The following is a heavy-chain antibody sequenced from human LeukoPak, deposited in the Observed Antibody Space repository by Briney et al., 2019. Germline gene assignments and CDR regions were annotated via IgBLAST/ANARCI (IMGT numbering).Heavy chain of an antibody. D-gene: IGHD3-22*01. CDR3: AKVHLTYYYDSSGYGFQDY. Sequence: RKSLRLSCAASGFTFSSYALHWVRQAPGKGLEWVAVISYDGSNKFYADSVKGRFTISRDNSKNTLYLQMNSLRAEDTAVYYCAKVHLTYYYDSSGYGFQDYWGQGTLVTVSS. V-gene: IGHV3-30*18. CDR2: ISYDGSNK. CDR1: GFTFSSYA. J-gene: IGHJ4*02.